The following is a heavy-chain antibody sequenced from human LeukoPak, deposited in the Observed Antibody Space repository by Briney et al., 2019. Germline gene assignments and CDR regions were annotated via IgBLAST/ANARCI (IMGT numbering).Heavy chain of an antibody. V-gene: IGHV1-8*01. D-gene: IGHD2-2*01. CDR2: MNPNSGNT. CDR3: AGVTTMPENFDL. CDR1: GYTFTSYD. Sequence: ASVKVSCKASGYTFTSYDINWVRQATGQGLEWMGWMNPNSGNTGYAQKFQGRVTMTRNTSISTAYMELSSLRSEDTAVYYCAGVTTMPENFDLWGRGTLVTVSS. J-gene: IGHJ2*01.